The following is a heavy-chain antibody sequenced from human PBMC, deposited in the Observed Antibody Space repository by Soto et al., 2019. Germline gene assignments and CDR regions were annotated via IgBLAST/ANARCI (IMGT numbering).Heavy chain of an antibody. D-gene: IGHD3-9*01. Sequence: SETLSLTCSFSVDSISSGYYYCSGIRQPPWKGLEWIGNIYYSGNTYYNPSLKSRLIISIDTSKNPFSLKVGSVTAADTAVYYCASSSIYGMDVGGHVTTVT. CDR2: IYYSGNT. CDR1: VDSISSGYYY. CDR3: ASSSIYGMDV. J-gene: IGHJ6*02. V-gene: IGHV4-30-4*01.